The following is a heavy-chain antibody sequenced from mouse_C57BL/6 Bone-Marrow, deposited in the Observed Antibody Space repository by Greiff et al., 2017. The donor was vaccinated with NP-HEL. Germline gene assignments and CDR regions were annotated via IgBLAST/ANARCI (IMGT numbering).Heavy chain of an antibody. D-gene: IGHD2-4*01. CDR1: GYTFTSYW. CDR3: ARFGGLRGY. Sequence: VQLQQPGAELVKPGASVTLSCKASGYTFTSYWMHWVKQRPGQGLEWIGMIHPNSGSTNYNEKFKSKATLTVDKSSSTAYMQLSSLTSEDSAVYYCARFGGLRGYWGQGTTLTVSS. J-gene: IGHJ2*01. CDR2: IHPNSGST. V-gene: IGHV1-64*01.